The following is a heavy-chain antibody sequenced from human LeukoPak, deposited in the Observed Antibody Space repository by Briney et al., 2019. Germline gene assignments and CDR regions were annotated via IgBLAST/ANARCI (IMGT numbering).Heavy chain of an antibody. CDR2: IYYSGST. Sequence: SETLSLTCTVSGGSISSGGYSWSWIRQHPGKGLEWIGYIYYSGSTYYNPSLKSRVTISVDTSKNQFSLKLSSVTAADTAVYYCARGSYYYDSSGFVGDYWGQGTLVTVSS. V-gene: IGHV4-31*03. CDR1: GGSISSGGYS. CDR3: ARGSYYYDSSGFVGDY. J-gene: IGHJ4*02. D-gene: IGHD3-22*01.